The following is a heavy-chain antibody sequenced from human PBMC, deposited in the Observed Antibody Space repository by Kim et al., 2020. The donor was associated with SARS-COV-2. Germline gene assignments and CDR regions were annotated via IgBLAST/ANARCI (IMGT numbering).Heavy chain of an antibody. Sequence: GGSLRLSCAASGFTFSSYGMHWVRQAPGKGLEWVAVISYDGSNKYYADSVKGRFTISRDNSKNTLYLQMNSLRAEDTAVYYCAPRYYDSSGYYYTPYYYYGMDVWGQGTTVTVSS. CDR2: ISYDGSNK. CDR1: GFTFSSYG. V-gene: IGHV3-30*03. J-gene: IGHJ6*02. D-gene: IGHD3-22*01. CDR3: APRYYDSSGYYYTPYYYYGMDV.